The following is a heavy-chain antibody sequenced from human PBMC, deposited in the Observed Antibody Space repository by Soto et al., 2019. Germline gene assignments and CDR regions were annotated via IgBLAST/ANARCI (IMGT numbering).Heavy chain of an antibody. Sequence: GGSLRLSCAASGFTFSIYGMHWVRQAPGKGLEWVAVIWYDGSNKYYADSVKGRFTISRDNSKNTLYLQMNSLRAEDTAVYYCARVSYCRSTSCYGPLGYWGQGTLVTVS. V-gene: IGHV3-33*01. CDR3: ARVSYCRSTSCYGPLGY. CDR1: GFTFSIYG. CDR2: IWYDGSNK. J-gene: IGHJ4*02. D-gene: IGHD2-2*01.